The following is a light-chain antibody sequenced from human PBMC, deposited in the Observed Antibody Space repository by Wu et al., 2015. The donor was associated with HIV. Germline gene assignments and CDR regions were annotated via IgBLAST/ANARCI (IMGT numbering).Light chain of an antibody. Sequence: EIVLTQSPVTLSLSPGETATLSCRASQSVNTFLSWYQQRPGQTPRLLIYDASNRATGIPARFSGSGSGTDFTLTISSLEPEDFAVYYCQQYKSYSAYSFGQGTKLEIK. V-gene: IGKV3-11*01. CDR3: QQYKSYSAYS. CDR1: QSVNTF. J-gene: IGKJ2*03. CDR2: DAS.